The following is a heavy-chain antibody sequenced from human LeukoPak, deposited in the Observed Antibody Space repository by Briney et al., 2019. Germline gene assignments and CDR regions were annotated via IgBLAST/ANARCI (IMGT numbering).Heavy chain of an antibody. V-gene: IGHV3-20*04. J-gene: IGHJ6*03. CDR1: GFTFDDYG. D-gene: IGHD2-2*01. CDR2: IKWNGGST. CDR3: ARVPAAEYYYYMDV. Sequence: GGSLRLSCAASGFTFDDYGMRWVRQAPGKGLEWVSGIKWNGGSTGYADSVKGRFTISRDNAKNSLYLQMNSLRAEDTALYYCARVPAAEYYYYMDVWGKGTTVTVSS.